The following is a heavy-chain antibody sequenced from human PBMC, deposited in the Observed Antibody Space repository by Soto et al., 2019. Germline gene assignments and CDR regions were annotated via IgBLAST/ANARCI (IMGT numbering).Heavy chain of an antibody. D-gene: IGHD1-1*01. V-gene: IGHV3-48*02. CDR1: GFTFSSYS. CDR2: ISSSSSTI. Sequence: GGSLRLSCAASGFTFSSYSMNWVRQAPGKGLEWVSYISSSSSTIYYADSVKGRFTISRDNAKNSLYLQMNSLRDEDTAVYYCARYAGTTPEYYFDYWGQGTLVTVSS. CDR3: ARYAGTTPEYYFDY. J-gene: IGHJ4*02.